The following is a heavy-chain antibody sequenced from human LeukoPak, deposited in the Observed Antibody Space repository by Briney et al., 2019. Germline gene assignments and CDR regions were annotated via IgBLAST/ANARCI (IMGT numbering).Heavy chain of an antibody. Sequence: PGGSLRLSCAASGFTFSSYAMHWVRQAPGKGLEWVAVISYDGSNKYYADSVKGRFTISRDNSKNTLYLQMNSLRAEDTAVYYCARPRTRAAAGRYYFDYWGQGTLVTVSS. CDR1: GFTFSSYA. D-gene: IGHD6-13*01. CDR2: ISYDGSNK. J-gene: IGHJ4*02. V-gene: IGHV3-30-3*01. CDR3: ARPRTRAAAGRYYFDY.